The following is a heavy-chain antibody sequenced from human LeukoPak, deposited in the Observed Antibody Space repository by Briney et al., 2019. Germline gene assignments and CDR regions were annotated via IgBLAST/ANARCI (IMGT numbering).Heavy chain of an antibody. CDR2: IKQDGSEK. J-gene: IGHJ3*02. Sequence: SGGSLRLSCAASGFTFSCYWMSWVRQAPGKGLEWVANIKQDGSEKYYVDSVKGRFTISRDNAKNSLYLQMNSLRAEDTAVYYCARSRSKRSFGPGSAFDIWGQGTMVTVSS. CDR1: GFTFSCYW. CDR3: ARSRSKRSFGPGSAFDI. V-gene: IGHV3-7*01. D-gene: IGHD3-10*01.